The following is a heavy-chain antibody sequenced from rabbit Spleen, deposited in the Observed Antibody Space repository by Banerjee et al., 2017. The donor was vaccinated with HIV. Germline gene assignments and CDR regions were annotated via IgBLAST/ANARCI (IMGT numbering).Heavy chain of an antibody. V-gene: IGHV1S40*01. J-gene: IGHJ4*01. CDR1: GFSFSRSYH. Sequence: QSLEESGGDLVKPGASLTLTCTASGFSFSRSYHMCWVRQAPGKGLEWTACIYVGSSGSTYYASWAKGRFTISKTSSTTVTLQMTSLTAADTATYFCARNFDLWGPGTLVTVS. CDR2: IYVGSSGST. CDR3: ARNFDL.